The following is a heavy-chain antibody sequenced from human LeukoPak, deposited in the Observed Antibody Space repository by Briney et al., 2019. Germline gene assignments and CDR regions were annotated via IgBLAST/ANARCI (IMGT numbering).Heavy chain of an antibody. J-gene: IGHJ4*02. CDR2: IYYSGST. CDR1: GGSTSSGGYY. Sequence: SETLSLTCTVSGGSTSSGGYYWSWIRQHPGKGLEWIGYIYYSGSTYYNPSLKSRVTISVDTSKNQFSLKLSSVTAADTAVYYCARDRARGYSYGVFDYWGQGTLVTVSS. V-gene: IGHV4-31*03. CDR3: ARDRARGYSYGVFDY. D-gene: IGHD5-18*01.